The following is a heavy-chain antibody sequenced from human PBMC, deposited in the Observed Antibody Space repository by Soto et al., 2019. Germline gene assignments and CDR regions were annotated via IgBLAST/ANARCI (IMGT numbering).Heavy chain of an antibody. J-gene: IGHJ4*02. CDR2: IIPVFDSA. D-gene: IGHD3-3*01. CDR1: GDNFSNFA. Sequence: QVHLVQSGTEVKKPGSSVRVSCKTSGDNFSNFAISWVRQAPGQGLQWMGGIIPVFDSASYAKGSHSRVTITADRFTDTAYLELSGLTSEDTAVYYCAASTFQSGVSGYFHLDSWGQGTLVTVSS. V-gene: IGHV1-69*06. CDR3: AASTFQSGVSGYFHLDS.